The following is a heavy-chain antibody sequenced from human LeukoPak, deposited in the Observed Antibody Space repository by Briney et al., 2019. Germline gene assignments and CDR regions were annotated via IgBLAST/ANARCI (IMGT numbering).Heavy chain of an antibody. V-gene: IGHV1-69*02. CDR2: IIPILGIA. CDR3: ASSPLVVVPAAMDYYYGMDV. J-gene: IGHJ6*02. Sequence: SVKDSCKASGGTFSSYTISWVRQAPGQGLEWMGRIIPILGIANYAQKFQGRVTITADKSTSTAYMELSSLGSEDTAVYYCASSPLVVVPAAMDYYYGMDVWGQGTTVTVSS. D-gene: IGHD2-2*01. CDR1: GGTFSSYT.